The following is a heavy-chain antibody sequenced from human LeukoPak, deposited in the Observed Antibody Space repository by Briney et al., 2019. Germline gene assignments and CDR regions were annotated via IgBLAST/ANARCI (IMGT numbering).Heavy chain of an antibody. CDR3: ARPYSSSWYRYFDY. Sequence: PSETLSLTCTVSGGSISSGGYYWSWIRQPPGKGLEWIGYIYHSGSTYYNPSLKSRVTISVDRSKNQFSLKLSSVTAADTAVYYCARPYSSSWYRYFDYWGQGTLVTVSS. CDR1: GGSISSGGYY. D-gene: IGHD6-13*01. J-gene: IGHJ4*02. V-gene: IGHV4-30-2*01. CDR2: IYHSGST.